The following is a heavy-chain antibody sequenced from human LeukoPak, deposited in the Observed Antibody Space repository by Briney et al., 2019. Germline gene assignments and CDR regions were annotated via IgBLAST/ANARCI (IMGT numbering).Heavy chain of an antibody. CDR3: ARQRDYYDSSGQSDFDS. CDR2: IYYGGTT. V-gene: IGHV4-39*01. D-gene: IGHD3-22*01. J-gene: IGHJ4*02. Sequence: SGTLSLTCSVSGGSIRSSGYFWGWIRQPPGKALEWIDSIYYGGTTYYNPSLKSRVTISVDTSKKQFSLKLSSVTAADTAFYYCARQRDYYDSSGQSDFDSWGQGALVTVSS. CDR1: GGSIRSSGYF.